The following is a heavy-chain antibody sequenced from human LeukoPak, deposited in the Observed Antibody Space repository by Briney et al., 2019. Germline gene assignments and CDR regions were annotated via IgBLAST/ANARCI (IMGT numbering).Heavy chain of an antibody. V-gene: IGHV3-23*01. CDR3: AKCNVYDSSGYSLFDY. J-gene: IGHJ4*02. Sequence: PGGSLRLSCAASGFTFSNYAVSWVRQVPGKGLEWVSAISGGGGSTYYADSVKGRFTISRDNSKNTLYLQMNSLRAEDTAVYYCAKCNVYDSSGYSLFDYWGQGTLVTVSS. CDR2: ISGGGGST. CDR1: GFTFSNYA. D-gene: IGHD3-22*01.